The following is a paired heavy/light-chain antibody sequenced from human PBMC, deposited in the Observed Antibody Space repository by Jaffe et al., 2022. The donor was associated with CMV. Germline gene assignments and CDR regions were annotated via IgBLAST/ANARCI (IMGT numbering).Light chain of an antibody. J-gene: IGKJ2*02. CDR3: QQYGGSPCT. Sequence: EIVLTQSPGTLSLSPGESATLSCRTSQTVSSNYLAWYQQKPGQAPRLVIYAASTRATGIPDRFSGSGSGTDFTLTISRLEPEDFAVYYCQQYGGSPCTFGQGTKLEIK. CDR1: QTVSSNY. V-gene: IGKV3-20*01. CDR2: AAS.
Heavy chain of an antibody. CDR1: GFTFINYA. CDR2: ISGSGDT. V-gene: IGHV3-23*01. D-gene: IGHD6-19*01. Sequence: EVQLLESGGGLEQPGGSLRLSCAASGFTFINYAMSWVRQAPGKGLEWVSVISGSGDTYYADSVKGRFTISRDNSKSTLYLQMNSLRAEDTAIYYCGRGHGTGWFSLGFWGQGTLVTVSS. J-gene: IGHJ4*02. CDR3: GRGHGTGWFSLGF.